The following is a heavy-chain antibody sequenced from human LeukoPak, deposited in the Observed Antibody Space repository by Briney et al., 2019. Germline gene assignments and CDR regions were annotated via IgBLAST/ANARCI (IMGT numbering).Heavy chain of an antibody. Sequence: SETLSLTNTDSGGTISRYDWSWIRQPPRQGLARIGYIYSSGRTNYNPSLKSRVTISVDTSKNQFSLKLSSVTAADTAVYYCARAVAVASYYYYMDVWGKGTTVTVSS. D-gene: IGHD6-19*01. V-gene: IGHV4-59*01. CDR3: ARAVAVASYYYYMDV. CDR1: GGTISRYD. J-gene: IGHJ6*03. CDR2: IYSSGRT.